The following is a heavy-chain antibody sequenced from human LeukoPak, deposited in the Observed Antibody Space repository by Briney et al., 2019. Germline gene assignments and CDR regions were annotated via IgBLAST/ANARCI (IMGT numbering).Heavy chain of an antibody. Sequence: SETLSLTRTVSGGSIRSNYWSWIRQPPGKGLEWIGYIYYSGSTSYNPSLKSRVTISVDTSKNQFSLNLSSVTAADTAVYYCARVPPYSSSWYWFDPWGQGTLVTVSS. J-gene: IGHJ5*02. V-gene: IGHV4-59*01. D-gene: IGHD6-13*01. CDR3: ARVPPYSSSWYWFDP. CDR2: IYYSGST. CDR1: GGSIRSNY.